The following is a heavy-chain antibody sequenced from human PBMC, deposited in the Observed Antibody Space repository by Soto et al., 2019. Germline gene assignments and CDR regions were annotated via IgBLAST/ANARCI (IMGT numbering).Heavy chain of an antibody. J-gene: IGHJ4*02. CDR3: AWNFGWYAIDH. Sequence: QMQLQESGPGLVKPSETLSLTCAVSGASIIAEQRRTWVRQPPGKGLEWIGEIHHTGTTRNNPSLRGRVTMSVDKSKNQFSLKLNSLTPADTAVYYCAWNFGWYAIDHWGQGTLVIVSS. V-gene: IGHV4-4*02. CDR1: GASIIAEQR. D-gene: IGHD6-19*01. CDR2: IHHTGTT.